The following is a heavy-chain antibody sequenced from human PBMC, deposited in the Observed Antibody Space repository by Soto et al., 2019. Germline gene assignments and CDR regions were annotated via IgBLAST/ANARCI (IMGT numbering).Heavy chain of an antibody. V-gene: IGHV4-59*01. CDR2: IYYSGST. J-gene: IGHJ6*01. CDR1: GGSISSYY. CDR3: ARDFLSASLPDYSYSSNMYV. Sequence: SETLSLTCTVSGGSISSYYWSWIRQPPGKGLEWIGYIYYSGSTNYNPSLKSRVTISVDTSKSQFSLKLSSVTAADTAVYYCARDFLSASLPDYSYSSNMYVWGLGTTVT. D-gene: IGHD3-16*02.